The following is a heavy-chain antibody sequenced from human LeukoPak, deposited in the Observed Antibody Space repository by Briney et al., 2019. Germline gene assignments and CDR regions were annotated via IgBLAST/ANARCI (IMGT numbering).Heavy chain of an antibody. Sequence: QPGGSLRLSCAASGFTFSSYAMHWVRQAPGKGLEWVAVISYDGSNKYYADSVKGRFTLSRDNSKNTLYLQMNSLRAEDTAVYYCASKWDLDYWGQGTLVTVSS. CDR3: ASKWDLDY. CDR2: ISYDGSNK. CDR1: GFTFSSYA. D-gene: IGHD1-26*01. V-gene: IGHV3-30-3*01. J-gene: IGHJ4*02.